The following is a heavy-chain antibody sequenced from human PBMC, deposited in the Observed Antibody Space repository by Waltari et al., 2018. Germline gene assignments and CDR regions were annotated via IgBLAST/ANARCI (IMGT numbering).Heavy chain of an antibody. CDR3: ASRGLGYCSGGSCYPYDAFDI. Sequence: QVQLVQSGAEVKKPGSSVKVSCKASGGTFSSYAISWVRQAPGQGLEWMGGIIPILGIANYAQKFQGRVTITADKSTSTAYMELSSLRSEDTAVYYCASRGLGYCSGGSCYPYDAFDIWGQGTMVTVSS. CDR1: GGTFSSYA. D-gene: IGHD2-15*01. J-gene: IGHJ3*02. V-gene: IGHV1-69*10. CDR2: IIPILGIA.